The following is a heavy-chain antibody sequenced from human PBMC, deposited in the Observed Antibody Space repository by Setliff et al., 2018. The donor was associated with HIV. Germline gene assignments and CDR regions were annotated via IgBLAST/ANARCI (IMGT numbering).Heavy chain of an antibody. D-gene: IGHD6-19*01. CDR2: IFYRGST. CDR1: GGPISRYY. CDR3: ARRTYGSGRLDP. V-gene: IGHV4-59*08. J-gene: IGHJ5*02. Sequence: SETLSLTCTVSGGPISRYYWSWIRQPPGKGLEWIAYIFYRGSTNYNPSLKSRVTISVDSSKNQVSLTVTSVTAADTAVYYCARRTYGSGRLDPWGQGTLVTVSS.